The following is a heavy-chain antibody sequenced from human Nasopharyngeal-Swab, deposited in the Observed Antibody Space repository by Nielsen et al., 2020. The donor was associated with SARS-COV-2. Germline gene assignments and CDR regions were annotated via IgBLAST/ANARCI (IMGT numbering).Heavy chain of an antibody. J-gene: IGHJ4*02. CDR2: INTDGSEE. CDR3: AALGFRTIDH. V-gene: IGHV3-7*01. D-gene: IGHD1-7*01. Sequence: GESLKISCAASGFTFGANWMSWVRPAPGKGLQCVANINTDGSEEYYLDSVKGRFTISRDNHKNSLYLQMNSLRADDTAVYFCAALGFRTIDHWGQGTLVTVSS. CDR1: GFTFGANW.